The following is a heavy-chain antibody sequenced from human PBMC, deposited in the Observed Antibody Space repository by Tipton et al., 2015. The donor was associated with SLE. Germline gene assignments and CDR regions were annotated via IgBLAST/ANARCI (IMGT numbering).Heavy chain of an antibody. CDR3: ARATDWNLSPDV. Sequence: GLVKPSETLSLTCTVSGGSISTYYWGWIRQPPGKGLEWIGVLYYSGNTYYNPSLKIPVTLSIDTSKNQFSLKMRSVTAADMAVYYCARATDWNLSPDVWGKGTTVTVSS. D-gene: IGHD1-7*01. V-gene: IGHV4-59*12. J-gene: IGHJ6*04. CDR1: GGSISTYY. CDR2: LYYSGNT.